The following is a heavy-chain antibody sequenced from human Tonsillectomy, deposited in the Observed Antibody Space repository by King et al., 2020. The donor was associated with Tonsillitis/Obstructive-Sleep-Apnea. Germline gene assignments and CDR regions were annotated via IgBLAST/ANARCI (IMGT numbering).Heavy chain of an antibody. Sequence: VQLVESGGGLVQPGGSLRLSCEASGFTFSIYWMSWVRQAPGRGLEWVAKIYKDGSEKYYVDSVKGRFTISRDNAKNTLYLEMNSLRVEDTAVYYCAKGGWLDAWGQGTVVTVSS. V-gene: IGHV3-7*03. CDR1: GFTFSIYW. CDR3: AKGGWLDA. CDR2: IYKDGSEK. D-gene: IGHD6-19*01. J-gene: IGHJ3*01.